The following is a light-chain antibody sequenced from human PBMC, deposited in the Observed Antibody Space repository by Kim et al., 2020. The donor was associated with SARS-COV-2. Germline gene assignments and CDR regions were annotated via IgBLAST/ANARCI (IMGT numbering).Light chain of an antibody. V-gene: IGKV3-11*01. CDR3: QQRSNWAIT. J-gene: IGKJ5*01. CDR1: QRVSTY. CDR2: DAS. Sequence: LSPGERATLSCRASQRVSTYLAWYQQKPGQAPRLLIYDASTRATGIPARFSGSGSGTDFTLTISSLEPEDFAVYYCQQRSNWAITFGQGTRLEIK.